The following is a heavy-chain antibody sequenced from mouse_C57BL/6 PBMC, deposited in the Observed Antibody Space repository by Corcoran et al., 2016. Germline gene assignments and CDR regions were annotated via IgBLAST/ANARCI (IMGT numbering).Heavy chain of an antibody. J-gene: IGHJ3*01. CDR3: APAMVTTRKWFAY. V-gene: IGHV1-26*01. CDR2: INPNNGGT. Sequence: EVQLQQSGPELVKPGASVKISCKASGYTFTDYYMNWVKQSHGKSLEWIGDINPNNGGTSYNQKFKGKATLTVDKSSSTAYMELRSLTSEDSAVDYCAPAMVTTRKWFAYWGQGTLVTVSA. CDR1: GYTFTDYY. D-gene: IGHD2-2*01.